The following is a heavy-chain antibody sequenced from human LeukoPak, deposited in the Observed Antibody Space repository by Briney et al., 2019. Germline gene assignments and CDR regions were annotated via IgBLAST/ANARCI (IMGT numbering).Heavy chain of an antibody. CDR3: ARENGGSYRELDY. V-gene: IGHV4-4*07. CDR1: GGSISSYY. Sequence: SETLSLTCTVSGGSISSYYWSWIRQPAGKGLEWIGRIYTSGSTNYNASLKSRVSMSVDTSKNQFSLKLSSVTAADTAVFYCARENGGSYRELDYWSQGTLVTVS. J-gene: IGHJ4*02. CDR2: IYTSGST. D-gene: IGHD1-26*01.